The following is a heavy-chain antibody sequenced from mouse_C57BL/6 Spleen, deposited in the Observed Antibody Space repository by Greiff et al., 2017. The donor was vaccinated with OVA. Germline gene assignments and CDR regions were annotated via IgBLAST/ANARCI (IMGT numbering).Heavy chain of an antibody. D-gene: IGHD1-1*01. CDR3: ARSDYGSSLDY. CDR2: INPNNGGT. CDR1: GYTFTDSY. J-gene: IGHJ2*01. Sequence: VQLQQSGPELVKPGASVKISCKASGYTFTDSYMNWVKQSHGKSLEWIGDINPNNGGTSYNQKFKGKATLTVDKSSSTAYMELRSLTSEDSAVYYCARSDYGSSLDYWGQGTTLTVSS. V-gene: IGHV1-26*01.